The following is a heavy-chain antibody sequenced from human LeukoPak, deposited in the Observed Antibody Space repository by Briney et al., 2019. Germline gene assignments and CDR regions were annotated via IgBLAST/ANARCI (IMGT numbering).Heavy chain of an antibody. CDR3: AKDLPLRGVRPYYYYGMDV. Sequence: ASVKVSCKASGYTFTGYGISWVRQAPGQGLEWMGWISANSGGTNYAQKFQGRVTMTRDTSISTAYMELSRLRSDDTAVYYCAKDLPLRGVRPYYYYGMDVWAKGPRSPSP. CDR1: GYTFTGYG. J-gene: IGHJ6*02. CDR2: ISANSGGT. D-gene: IGHD3-10*01. V-gene: IGHV1-2*02.